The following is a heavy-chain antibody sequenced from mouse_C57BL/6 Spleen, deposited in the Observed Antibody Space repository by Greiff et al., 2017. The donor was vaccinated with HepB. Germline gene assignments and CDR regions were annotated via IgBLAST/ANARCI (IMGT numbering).Heavy chain of an antibody. V-gene: IGHV1-42*01. CDR3: ARWGGSSYNAMDY. Sequence: VQLQQSGPELVKPGASVKISCKASGYSFTGYYMNWVKQSPEKSLEWIGEINPSTGGTTYNQKFKAKATLTVDKSSSTAYMQLKSLTSEDSAVYDCARWGGSSYNAMDYWGQGTSVTVSS. D-gene: IGHD1-1*01. CDR2: INPSTGGT. CDR1: GYSFTGYY. J-gene: IGHJ4*01.